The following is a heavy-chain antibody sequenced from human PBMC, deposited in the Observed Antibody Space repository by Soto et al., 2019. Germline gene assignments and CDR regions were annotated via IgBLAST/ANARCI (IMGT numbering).Heavy chain of an antibody. CDR1: GYTFTSYA. CDR2: INAGNGNT. J-gene: IGHJ4*02. D-gene: IGHD2-15*01. Sequence: QVQLVQSGAEEKKPGASVKVSCKASGYTFTSYAMHWVHQAPGQRLEWMGWINAGNGNTKYSQKFQGRVTITRDTSASTAYMELSSLRSEDTAVYYCARGCSGGSCYLYFDYWGQGTLVTVSS. V-gene: IGHV1-3*05. CDR3: ARGCSGGSCYLYFDY.